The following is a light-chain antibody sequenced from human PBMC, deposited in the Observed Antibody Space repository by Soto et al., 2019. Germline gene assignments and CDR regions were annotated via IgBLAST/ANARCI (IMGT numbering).Light chain of an antibody. CDR1: QGISSY. V-gene: IGKV1-17*03. J-gene: IGKJ4*01. Sequence: DIQMTQSPSAMSASVGDRVTITCRASQGISSYLTWFQQKPGKVPTRLIYAASSLQSGVPSRFSGSGSGTEFTLPISSLQPADFATYYCRQHNIYAFTFGGGTKVEIK. CDR3: RQHNIYAFT. CDR2: AAS.